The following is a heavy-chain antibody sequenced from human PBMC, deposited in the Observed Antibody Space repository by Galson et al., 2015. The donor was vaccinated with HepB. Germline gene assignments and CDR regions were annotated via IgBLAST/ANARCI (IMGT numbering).Heavy chain of an antibody. J-gene: IGHJ5*02. Sequence: QSGAEVKKPGESLKISCKGSGCSFTSYWIGWVRQMPGKGLEWMGIIYPGDSDTRYSPSFQGQVTISADKSISTAYLQWSSLKASDTAMYYCARHLGRYCSSTSCYGGDWFDPWGQGTLVTVSS. CDR3: ARHLGRYCSSTSCYGGDWFDP. CDR2: IYPGDSDT. D-gene: IGHD2-2*01. CDR1: GCSFTSYW. V-gene: IGHV5-51*01.